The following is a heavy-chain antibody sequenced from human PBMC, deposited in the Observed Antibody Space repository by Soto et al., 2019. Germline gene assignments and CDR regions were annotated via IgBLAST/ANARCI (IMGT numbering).Heavy chain of an antibody. CDR2: ISAYNGNT. V-gene: IGHV1-18*01. CDR1: GYTFTSYG. Sequence: ASVKVSCKASGYTFTSYGISWVRQAPGQGLEWMGWISAYNGNTNYAQKLQGRVTMTTDTSTSTAYMELRSLRSDDTAVYYCARDRTGYCSGGSCYGPAFDIWGQGTMVTVSS. J-gene: IGHJ3*02. CDR3: ARDRTGYCSGGSCYGPAFDI. D-gene: IGHD2-15*01.